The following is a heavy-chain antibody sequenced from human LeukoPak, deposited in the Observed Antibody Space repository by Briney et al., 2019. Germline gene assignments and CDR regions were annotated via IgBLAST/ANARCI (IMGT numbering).Heavy chain of an antibody. V-gene: IGHV3-48*01. CDR3: ARKSSSSGYPFDY. D-gene: IGHD3-22*01. Sequence: GGSLRLSCAASGFSFSSYSMNWVRQAPGKGLDWVSYISSDSSIMHHADAVKGRFAISRDNAKNALYLQMNSLRAEDTAVYYCARKSSSSGYPFDYWGRGTLVTVSS. J-gene: IGHJ4*02. CDR1: GFSFSSYS. CDR2: ISSDSSIM.